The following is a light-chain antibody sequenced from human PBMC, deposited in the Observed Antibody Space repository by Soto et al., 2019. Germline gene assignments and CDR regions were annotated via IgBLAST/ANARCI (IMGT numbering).Light chain of an antibody. J-gene: IGKJ1*01. Sequence: EIVLTQSPGTLSLSPGERATLSCRASQSVSSTYLAWYQHKPGQAPRLLIYGASSRATGIPDRFSASGSGTDFTLTVSRLEPEDFALYYCQQYGRSPTTFGQGTKVEIK. V-gene: IGKV3-20*01. CDR3: QQYGRSPTT. CDR2: GAS. CDR1: QSVSSTY.